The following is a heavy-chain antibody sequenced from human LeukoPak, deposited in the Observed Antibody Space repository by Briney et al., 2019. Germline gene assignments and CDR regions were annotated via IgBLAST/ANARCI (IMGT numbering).Heavy chain of an antibody. V-gene: IGHV3-7*01. CDR3: ARDTSDGYYYYGMDV. D-gene: IGHD1-1*01. CDR2: IKQDGSEK. J-gene: IGHJ6*02. Sequence: PGGSLRLSCAASGFTFSSYWMSWVRQAPGKGLEWVANIKQDGSEKYYVDSVKGRFTISRDDAKNSLYLQMNSLRAEDTAVYYCARDTSDGYYYYGMDVWGQGTTVTVSS. CDR1: GFTFSSYW.